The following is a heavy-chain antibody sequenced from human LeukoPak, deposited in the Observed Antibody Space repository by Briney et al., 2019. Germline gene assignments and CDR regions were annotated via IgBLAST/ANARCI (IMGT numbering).Heavy chain of an antibody. CDR1: GGSIFIGSYY. J-gene: IGHJ3*02. CDR3: ASHRGGWDAFDI. CDR2: VDYSGST. Sequence: SETLSLTCTVSGGSIFIGSYYWGWIRQPPGKGLEWIGSVDYSGSTYYSPSLKSRVTVSVDTSKNQFSLKLSSVTAADTAVYYCASHRGGWDAFDIWGQGTVVPVSS. V-gene: IGHV4-39*01.